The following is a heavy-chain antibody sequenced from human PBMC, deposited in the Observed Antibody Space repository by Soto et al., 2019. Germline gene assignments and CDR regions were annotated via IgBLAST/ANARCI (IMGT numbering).Heavy chain of an antibody. Sequence: ASVKVSCKASGYTFTSYYMHWVRQAPGQGLEWMGIINPSGGSTSYAQKFQGRVTMTRDTSTSTVYMELSSLRSEDTAVYYCASTLYYDILTGYHLGRFDPWGQGTLVTVSS. CDR1: GYTFTSYY. J-gene: IGHJ5*02. D-gene: IGHD3-9*01. V-gene: IGHV1-46*01. CDR3: ASTLYYDILTGYHLGRFDP. CDR2: INPSGGST.